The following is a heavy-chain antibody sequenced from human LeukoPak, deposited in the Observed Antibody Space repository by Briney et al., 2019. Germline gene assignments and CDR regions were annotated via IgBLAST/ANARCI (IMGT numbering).Heavy chain of an antibody. D-gene: IGHD7-27*01. V-gene: IGHV3-7*05. Sequence: GGSLRLSCAASGFTFSTYWMNWVRQAPGKGLEWVVTVKEDGSEKYYMDSVKGRFIIFRDNAKNSLYLQMNSLRAEDTAVYHCAKNWGWFDYWGQGTLVTVSS. CDR1: GFTFSTYW. CDR3: AKNWGWFDY. CDR2: VKEDGSEK. J-gene: IGHJ4*02.